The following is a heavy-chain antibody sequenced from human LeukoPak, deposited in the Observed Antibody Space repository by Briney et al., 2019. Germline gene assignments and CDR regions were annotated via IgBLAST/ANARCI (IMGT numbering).Heavy chain of an antibody. CDR3: AKYRGFGDSYDS. V-gene: IGHV3-23*01. Sequence: PGGSLKLSCAASGFPFTIYAMSWVRQAPGKGLEWVSGIGGSSTYYADFVKGRFTISRDTSKNTMDLQMNSLRAEDTAIYYCAKYRGFGDSYDSWGQGTLVTVSS. J-gene: IGHJ4*02. D-gene: IGHD3-10*01. CDR2: IGGSST. CDR1: GFPFTIYA.